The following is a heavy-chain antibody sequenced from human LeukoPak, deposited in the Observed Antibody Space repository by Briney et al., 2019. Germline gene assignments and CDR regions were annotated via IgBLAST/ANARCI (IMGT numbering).Heavy chain of an antibody. CDR2: MNPNSGNT. CDR3: ARGTWYYYDSSGYYYDPFDY. V-gene: IGHV1-8*03. J-gene: IGHJ4*02. Sequence: EASVKVSCKASGYTFTSYDINWVRQATGQGLEWMGWMNPNSGNTGYAQKFQGRVTITRNTSISTAYMELSSLRSEDTAVYYCARGTWYYYDSSGYYYDPFDYWGQGTLVTVSS. CDR1: GYTFTSYD. D-gene: IGHD3-22*01.